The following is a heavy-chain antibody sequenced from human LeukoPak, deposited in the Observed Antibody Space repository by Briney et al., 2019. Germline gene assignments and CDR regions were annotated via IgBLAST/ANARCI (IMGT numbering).Heavy chain of an antibody. V-gene: IGHV1-69*05. CDR2: IIPIFGTA. J-gene: IGHJ3*02. D-gene: IGHD3-3*01. CDR1: GGTFSSYA. Sequence: SVKVSCKASGGTFSSYAISWVRQAPGQGLEWMGGIIPIFGTANYAQKFQGRVTMTRDMSTSTVYMELSSLRSEDTAVYYCAREDLSDAFDIWGQGTMVTVSS. CDR3: AREDLSDAFDI.